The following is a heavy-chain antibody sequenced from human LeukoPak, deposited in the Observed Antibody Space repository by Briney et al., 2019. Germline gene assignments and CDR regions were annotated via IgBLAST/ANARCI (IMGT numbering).Heavy chain of an antibody. V-gene: IGHV1-2*02. CDR3: ARDSSGNDY. CDR1: GYTFTAYY. J-gene: IGHJ4*02. CDR2: INPDSGGT. Sequence: GASVKVSCKASGYTFTAYYMHWVRQAPGQGLEWMGWINPDSGGTNNVEKFRGRVTMTRDTSTSTVYMDLSSLRSDDTAVYYCARDSSGNDYWGQGTLVTVSS. D-gene: IGHD6-19*01.